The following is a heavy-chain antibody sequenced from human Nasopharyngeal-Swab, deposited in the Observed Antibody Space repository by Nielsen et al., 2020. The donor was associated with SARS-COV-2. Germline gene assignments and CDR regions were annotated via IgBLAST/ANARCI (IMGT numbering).Heavy chain of an antibody. Sequence: SETLSLTCTVSGGSISSSSYYWGWIRQPPGKGLEWIGSIYYSGSTYYNPSLKSRVTISVDTSKNQFSLKLSSVTAADTAVYYCARHEAYYDSSGYGLPWGQGTLATVSS. D-gene: IGHD3-22*01. CDR2: IYYSGST. CDR1: GGSISSSSYY. V-gene: IGHV4-39*01. CDR3: ARHEAYYDSSGYGLP. J-gene: IGHJ5*02.